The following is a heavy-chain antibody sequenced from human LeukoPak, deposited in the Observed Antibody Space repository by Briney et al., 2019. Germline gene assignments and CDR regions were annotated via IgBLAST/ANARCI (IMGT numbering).Heavy chain of an antibody. CDR3: AKVPPPGYSGYDGTEYYFDY. D-gene: IGHD5-12*01. V-gene: IGHV3-23*01. Sequence: GGSLRLSCAASGFTFSSYAMSWVRQAPGKGLEWVSAISGSGGSTYYADSVKGRFTISRDNSKNTLYLQMNSLRAEDTAVYYCAKVPPPGYSGYDGTEYYFDYWGQGTLVTVSS. J-gene: IGHJ4*02. CDR2: ISGSGGST. CDR1: GFTFSSYA.